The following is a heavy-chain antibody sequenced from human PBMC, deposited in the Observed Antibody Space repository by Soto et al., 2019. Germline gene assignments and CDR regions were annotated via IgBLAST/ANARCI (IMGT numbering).Heavy chain of an antibody. CDR3: AKDGTWFGELLPQDS. CDR1: GFTFSNYH. Sequence: EVQLVESGGGLVQPGGSLRLSCAASGFTFSNYHMTWVRQAPGKGLEWLSYISSTSTTIYYADSVRGRFTISRDNVKNSLYLRMDSLRAEDTAVYYCAKDGTWFGELLPQDSWSQGTLVTVSS. V-gene: IGHV3-48*01. D-gene: IGHD3-10*01. J-gene: IGHJ4*02. CDR2: ISSTSTTI.